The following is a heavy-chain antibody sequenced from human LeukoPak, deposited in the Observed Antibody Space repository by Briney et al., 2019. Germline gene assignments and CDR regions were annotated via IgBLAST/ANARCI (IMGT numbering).Heavy chain of an antibody. D-gene: IGHD3-10*01. CDR1: GFTFGSYS. J-gene: IGHJ6*03. Sequence: PGGSLRLSCAASGFTFGSYSMNWVRQAPGKGLEWVSYISSSSSTIYYADSVKGRFTISRDNAKNSLYLQMNSLRDEDTAVYYCARDRGPEGYYYYYYMDVWGKGTTVTVSS. CDR2: ISSSSSTI. CDR3: ARDRGPEGYYYYYYMDV. V-gene: IGHV3-48*02.